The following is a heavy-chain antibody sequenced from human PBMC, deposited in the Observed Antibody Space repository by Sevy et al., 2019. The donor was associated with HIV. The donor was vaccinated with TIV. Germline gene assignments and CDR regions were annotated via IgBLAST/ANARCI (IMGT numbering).Heavy chain of an antibody. D-gene: IGHD3-22*01. CDR1: GFTFSNYA. V-gene: IGHV3-23*01. CDR2: ISGRDTGT. Sequence: GGSLRLSCAVSGFTFSNYAMSWVRQAPGKGLEWVSAISGRDTGTFYAESVKGRFTISRENSKNTLYLQMNSLRAEDTAVYYCAKDTIVVVGEALDIWGRGTMVTVSS. J-gene: IGHJ3*02. CDR3: AKDTIVVVGEALDI.